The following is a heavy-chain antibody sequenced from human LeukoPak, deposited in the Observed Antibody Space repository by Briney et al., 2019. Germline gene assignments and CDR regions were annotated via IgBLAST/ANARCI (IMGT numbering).Heavy chain of an antibody. CDR1: GGSFSGYY. Sequence: SETLSLTYAVYGGSFSGYYWSWIRQPPGKGLEWIGEINHSGSTNYNPSLKSRVTISVDTSKNQFSLKLSSVTAADTAVYYCARQHPYYYYYYMDVWGKGITVTVSS. CDR3: ARQHPYYYYYYMDV. V-gene: IGHV4-34*01. J-gene: IGHJ6*03. D-gene: IGHD2-21*01. CDR2: INHSGST.